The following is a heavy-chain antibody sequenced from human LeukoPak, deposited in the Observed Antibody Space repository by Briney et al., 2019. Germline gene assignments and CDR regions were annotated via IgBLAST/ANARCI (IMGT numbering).Heavy chain of an antibody. J-gene: IGHJ4*02. CDR3: ARDRLEVTAIDY. V-gene: IGHV1-69*04. Sequence: SVKVSCKASGGTFSSYAISWVRQAPGQGLGWMGRIIPILGIANYAQKFQGRVTITADKSTSTAYMELSSLRSEDTAVYYCARDRLEVTAIDYWGQGTLVTVSS. CDR2: IIPILGIA. CDR1: GGTFSSYA. D-gene: IGHD2-21*02.